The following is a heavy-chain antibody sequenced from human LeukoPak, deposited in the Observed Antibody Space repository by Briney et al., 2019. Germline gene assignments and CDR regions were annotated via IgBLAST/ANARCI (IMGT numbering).Heavy chain of an antibody. D-gene: IGHD6-19*01. CDR1: GGSFSGYY. J-gene: IGHJ6*03. V-gene: IGHV4-34*01. CDR3: ARVITSSGWYKIRYYYYMDV. Sequence: SSETLSLTCAVYGGSFSGYYWSWIRQPPGKGLEWIGEINHSGSTNYNPSLKSRVTISVDTSKNQFSLKLSSVTAADTAVYYCARVITSSGWYKIRYYYYMDVWGKGTTVTVSS. CDR2: INHSGST.